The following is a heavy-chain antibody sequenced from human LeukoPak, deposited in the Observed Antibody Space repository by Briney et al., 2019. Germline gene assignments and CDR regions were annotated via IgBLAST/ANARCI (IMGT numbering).Heavy chain of an antibody. D-gene: IGHD3-22*01. CDR3: AKGAHYDGRGDYYDY. Sequence: GGSLRLSCAASGFTFSNYAMNWVRQAPGKGLEWVSVISGSGGSTDYTDSVKGRFTLSRDSSKNTLYLQMNSLRAEDTAAYYCAKGAHYDGRGDYYDYWGQGTLVTVSS. J-gene: IGHJ4*02. CDR1: GFTFSNYA. CDR2: ISGSGGST. V-gene: IGHV3-23*01.